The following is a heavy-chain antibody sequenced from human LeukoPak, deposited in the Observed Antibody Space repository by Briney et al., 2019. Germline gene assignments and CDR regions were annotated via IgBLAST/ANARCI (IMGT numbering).Heavy chain of an antibody. V-gene: IGHV4-4*02. D-gene: IGHD3-10*01. J-gene: IGHJ4*02. Sequence: SETLSLTCAVSGGSISSSNWWSWVRQPPGKGLEWIGEIYHSGTTNYNPSLKSRVTISVDKSKNQFSLKLSSVTAADTAVYYCARDLGTMVRGVIGYWGQGTLVTVSS. CDR1: GGSISSSNW. CDR3: ARDLGTMVRGVIGY. CDR2: IYHSGTT.